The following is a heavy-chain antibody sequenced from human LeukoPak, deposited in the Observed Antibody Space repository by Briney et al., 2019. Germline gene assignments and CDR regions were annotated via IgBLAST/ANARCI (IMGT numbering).Heavy chain of an antibody. Sequence: SETLSLTCTVSGGSTSSGNYYWGGIRQPPGKGLEWIGGISSSGNTYYNPSLKSRITISIAPSKNHFSLKLSSVPAADTAVYYCARLGAGPTYYDFWSGYSSFYFDYWGQGTLVTVSS. CDR2: ISSSGNT. J-gene: IGHJ4*02. CDR1: GGSTSSGNYY. V-gene: IGHV4-39*02. D-gene: IGHD3-3*01. CDR3: ARLGAGPTYYDFWSGYSSFYFDY.